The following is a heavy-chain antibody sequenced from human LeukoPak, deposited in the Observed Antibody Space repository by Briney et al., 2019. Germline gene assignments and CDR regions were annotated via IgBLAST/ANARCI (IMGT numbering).Heavy chain of an antibody. CDR2: INSDGSST. Sequence: GGSLRLSCAASGFTFSSYWMYWVRQAPGKGLVWVLRINSDGSSTSYADSVKGRFTISRDNAKNTLYLQMNSLRAEDTAVYYCAREWIVVVPPAMTYYYNGMDVWGQGTTVTVSS. CDR1: GFTFSSYW. D-gene: IGHD2-2*01. CDR3: AREWIVVVPPAMTYYYNGMDV. J-gene: IGHJ6*02. V-gene: IGHV3-74*01.